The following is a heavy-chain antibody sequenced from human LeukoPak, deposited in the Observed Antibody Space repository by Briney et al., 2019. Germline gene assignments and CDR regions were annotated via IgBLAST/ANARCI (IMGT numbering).Heavy chain of an antibody. CDR1: GYTFTGYY. CDR3: ATAPRVVTMFSLPTSDY. J-gene: IGHJ4*02. V-gene: IGHV1-2*06. CDR2: INPNSGGT. D-gene: IGHD4-23*01. Sequence: GASVKVSCKASGYTFTGYYMHWVLQAPGQGLEWMGRINPNSGGTNYAQKFQGRVTMTRDTSISTAYMELSRLRSDDTAVYYCATAPRVVTMFSLPTSDYWGQGTLVTVSS.